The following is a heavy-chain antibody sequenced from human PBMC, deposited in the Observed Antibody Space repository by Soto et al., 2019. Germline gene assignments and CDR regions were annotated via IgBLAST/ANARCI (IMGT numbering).Heavy chain of an antibody. CDR1: GGSINLYY. CDR2: IYYSGST. V-gene: IGHV4-59*01. CDR3: ARDGDGVPAARSNYYYYFGMDV. Sequence: SETLSLTCTVSGGSINLYYWSWIRQPPGKGLEWIGYIYYSGSTNYNPSLKSRVTISVDTPKNQFSLKLSSVTAADTAVYYCARDGDGVPAARSNYYYYFGMDVWGQGTTVTVSS. D-gene: IGHD2-2*01. J-gene: IGHJ6*02.